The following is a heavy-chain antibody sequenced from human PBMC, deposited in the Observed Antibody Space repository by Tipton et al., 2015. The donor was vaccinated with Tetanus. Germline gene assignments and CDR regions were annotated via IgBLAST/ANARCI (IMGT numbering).Heavy chain of an antibody. J-gene: IGHJ4*02. CDR2: ITFDGGTK. CDR3: AREDGGPTLDYFDS. CDR1: GFTFTRYA. D-gene: IGHD3-16*01. Sequence: SLRLSCAASGFTFTRYAMHWVRQAPGKGLEWVAVITFDGGTKYYADSVKGRFTLSRDNSQNTLHLQMNSLKIEDTAVYYCAREDGGPTLDYFDSWGQGALVIVSS. V-gene: IGHV3-30-3*01.